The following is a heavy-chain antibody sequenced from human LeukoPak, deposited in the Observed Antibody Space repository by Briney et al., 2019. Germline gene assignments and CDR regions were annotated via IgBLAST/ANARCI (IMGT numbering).Heavy chain of an antibody. CDR2: IYHSGST. Sequence: SETLFLTCTVSGYSISSGYYWGWIRQPPGKGLEWIGSIYHSGSTYYNPSLKSRVTISVDTSKNQFSLKLSSVTAADTAVYYCAREDSGSSTWRLDYWGQGTLVTVSS. CDR3: AREDSGSSTWRLDY. D-gene: IGHD1-26*01. CDR1: GYSISSGYY. V-gene: IGHV4-38-2*02. J-gene: IGHJ4*02.